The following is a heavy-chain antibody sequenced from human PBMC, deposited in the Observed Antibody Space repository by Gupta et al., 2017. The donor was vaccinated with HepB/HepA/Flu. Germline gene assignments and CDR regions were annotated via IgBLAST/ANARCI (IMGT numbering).Heavy chain of an antibody. V-gene: IGHV1-2*02. CDR2: INPNSGGT. J-gene: IGHJ6*03. CDR3: ARGDVDRGYYYYYMDV. CDR1: AYPFTPSY. D-gene: IGHD1-14*01. Sequence: QVQLVQSGAEVTKPGASVKVSCKAPAYPFTPSYIHWVRHAPGQGLEWMGWINPNSGGTNYAQKFQGRVTRTRDTSISTAYMELSRLRSDDTAVYYGARGDVDRGYYYYYMDVWGKGTTVTVSS.